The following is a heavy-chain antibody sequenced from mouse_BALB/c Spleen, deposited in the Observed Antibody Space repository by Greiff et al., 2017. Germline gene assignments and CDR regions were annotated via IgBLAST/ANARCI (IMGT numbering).Heavy chain of an antibody. J-gene: IGHJ4*01. CDR3: ARENLYAMDY. CDR1: GYAFTNYL. V-gene: IGHV1-54*01. Sequence: QVQLKQSGAELVRPGTSVKVSCKASGYAFTNYLIEWVKQRPGQGLEWIGVINPGSGGTNYNEKFKGKATLTADKSSSTAYMQLSSLTSDDSAVYFCARENLYAMDYWGQGTSVTVSS. CDR2: INPGSGGT.